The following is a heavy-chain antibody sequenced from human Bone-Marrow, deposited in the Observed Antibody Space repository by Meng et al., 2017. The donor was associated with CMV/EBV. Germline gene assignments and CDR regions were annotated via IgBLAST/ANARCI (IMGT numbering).Heavy chain of an antibody. V-gene: IGHV3-53*01. CDR2: IYSGGST. CDR3: ARELVEDRRGQSDAFDI. Sequence: GESLKISCAASGFTVSSNYMSWVRQAPGKGLEWVSVIYSGGSTYYADSVKGRFTISRDDAKNTVYLQMNSLSAEDTAVYYCARELVEDRRGQSDAFDIWGQGTRVTVSS. J-gene: IGHJ3*02. D-gene: IGHD2-21*01. CDR1: GFTVSSNY.